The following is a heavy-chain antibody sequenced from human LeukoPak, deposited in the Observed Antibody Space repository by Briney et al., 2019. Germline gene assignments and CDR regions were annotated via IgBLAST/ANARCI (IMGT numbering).Heavy chain of an antibody. CDR1: GYMFNAYG. Sequence: ASVKVSCKASGYMFNAYGISWVRQAPGQGLEWMGWISSYNGNTNNPQKFQGRVTATTDTSTTTAYMGLTSLTSDDTAMYYCAREVILNAAYCSDCNSGQFFDHWGQGTLVTVSS. J-gene: IGHJ4*02. D-gene: IGHD2-15*01. CDR2: ISSYNGNT. V-gene: IGHV1-18*04. CDR3: AREVILNAAYCSDCNSGQFFDH.